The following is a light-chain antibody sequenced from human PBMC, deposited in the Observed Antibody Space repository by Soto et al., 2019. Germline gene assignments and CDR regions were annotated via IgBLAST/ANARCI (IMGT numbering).Light chain of an antibody. J-gene: IGKJ3*01. CDR3: QHYNNWLLAT. V-gene: IGKV3-15*01. Sequence: EIVMTQSPATLSVSPGERATLSCRASQSVSSNLAWYQQKPGQAPRLLIYGASTRATGIPARFSGSGSGTEFTLTISSLQSEDFAVYYCQHYNNWLLATFGPGTKVDIK. CDR2: GAS. CDR1: QSVSSN.